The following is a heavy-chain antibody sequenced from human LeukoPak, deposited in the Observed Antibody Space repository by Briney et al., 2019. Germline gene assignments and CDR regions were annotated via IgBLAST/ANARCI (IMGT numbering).Heavy chain of an antibody. Sequence: GGPLRLSCAASGFSFSSYEMNWVRQAPGKGLEWVSYISSSGSTIYYADSVKGRFTISRDNAKNSLYLQMNSLRAEDPAFYYCARDRYDHRGYHDYWDQGTLVSV. CDR1: GFSFSSYE. J-gene: IGHJ4*02. CDR2: ISSSGSTI. CDR3: ARDRYDHRGYHDY. D-gene: IGHD3-16*01. V-gene: IGHV3-48*03.